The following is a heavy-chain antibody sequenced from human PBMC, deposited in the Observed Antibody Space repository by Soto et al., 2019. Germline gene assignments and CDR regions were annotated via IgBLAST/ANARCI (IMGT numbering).Heavy chain of an antibody. V-gene: IGHV3-74*01. CDR3: VRDSHGDY. Sequence: EVQLVESGGGLVQPGGSLRLSCAASGFTLSRYWMQWVRQAPGKGLEWVSRIGGDESATNYADSVKGRFTISRDNAKNTLNLQMNSLRAEDTAVYYCVRDSHGDYWGQGTLVTVSS. CDR2: IGGDESAT. J-gene: IGHJ4*02. CDR1: GFTLSRYW.